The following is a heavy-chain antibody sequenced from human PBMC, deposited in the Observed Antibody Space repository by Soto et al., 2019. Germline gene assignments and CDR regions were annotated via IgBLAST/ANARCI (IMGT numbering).Heavy chain of an antibody. CDR1: GYTFSTST. V-gene: IGHV1-18*04. D-gene: IGHD4-17*01. J-gene: IGHJ4*02. CDR2: IKAYSGNT. Sequence: LVQSGAEAKKPGTSVKVSCKASGYTFSTSTISWVRQAPGQGLEWLGWIKAYSGNTNYAPKLQGRVTMTTDTSTSTAYLELRSLTNDDTAMYYCAIAKYGDDDYWGQGTLLTVSS. CDR3: AIAKYGDDDY.